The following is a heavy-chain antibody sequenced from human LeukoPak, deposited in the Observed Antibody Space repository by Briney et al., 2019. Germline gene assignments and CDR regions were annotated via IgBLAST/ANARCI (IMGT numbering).Heavy chain of an antibody. CDR1: GGSISSYY. J-gene: IGHJ4*02. Sequence: SETLSLTCTVSGGSISSYYWSWLRQPPGKGLEWIGYIYYSGSTNYNPSLKSRVTISVDTSKNQFSLKLSSVTAADTAVYYCASGRDGLHTFDYWGQGTLVTVSS. CDR2: IYYSGST. D-gene: IGHD5-24*01. V-gene: IGHV4-59*01. CDR3: ASGRDGLHTFDY.